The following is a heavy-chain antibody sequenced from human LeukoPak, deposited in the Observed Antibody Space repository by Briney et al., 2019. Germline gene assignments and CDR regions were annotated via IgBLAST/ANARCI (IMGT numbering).Heavy chain of an antibody. J-gene: IGHJ4*02. CDR2: ISGSGGST. CDR1: GFTFSSYA. D-gene: IGHD6-13*01. Sequence: GGSLRLSCAASGFTFSSYAMSWVRQAPGKGLEWVSAISGSGGSTYYADSVKGRFTISRDNSKNTMYLQMNSLSAEDTAVYYCAKDIAASGLPRIFDFWGREPWSPSPQ. CDR3: AKDIAASGLPRIFDF. V-gene: IGHV3-23*01.